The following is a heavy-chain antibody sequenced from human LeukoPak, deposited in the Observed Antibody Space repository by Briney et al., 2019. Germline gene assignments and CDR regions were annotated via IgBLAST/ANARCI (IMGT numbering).Heavy chain of an antibody. D-gene: IGHD5-18*01. CDR1: GFTFSSYG. V-gene: IGHV3-30*18. Sequence: GGSLRLSCAASGFTFSSYGMHWVRQAPGKGLEWEAVISYDGSNKYYADSVKGRFTISRDNSKNTLYLQMNSLRAEDTAVYYCAKEGQLWSLDYWGQGTLVTVSS. J-gene: IGHJ4*02. CDR3: AKEGQLWSLDY. CDR2: ISYDGSNK.